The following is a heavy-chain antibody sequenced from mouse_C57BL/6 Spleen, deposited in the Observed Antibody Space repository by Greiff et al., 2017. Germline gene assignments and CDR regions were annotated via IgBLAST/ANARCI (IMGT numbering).Heavy chain of an antibody. CDR3: ARSPRAIDY. V-gene: IGHV1-26*01. CDR1: GYTFTDYY. J-gene: IGHJ4*01. Sequence: EVQLQQSGPELVKPGASVKISCKASGYTFTDYYMNWVKPSHGKSLEWIGDINPNNGGTSYNQKFKGKAPFTVDKSSSTAYMELRSLTSEDAAVSYCARSPRAIDYWGKGTSVTVSS. CDR2: INPNNGGT.